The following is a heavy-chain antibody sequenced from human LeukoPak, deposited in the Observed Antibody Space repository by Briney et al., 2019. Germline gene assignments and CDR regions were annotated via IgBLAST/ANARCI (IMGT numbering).Heavy chain of an antibody. CDR2: IYYSGST. CDR3: ARGSYDIFTGYSIDY. CDR1: GGSISSYY. V-gene: IGHV4-59*01. Sequence: SETLSLTCTVSGGSISSYYWSWIRQPPGKGLEWIGYIYYSGSTNYNPSLKSRVTISVDTSKNQFSLKLSSVTAADTAVYYCARGSYDIFTGYSIDYWGQGTLVTVSS. D-gene: IGHD3-9*01. J-gene: IGHJ4*02.